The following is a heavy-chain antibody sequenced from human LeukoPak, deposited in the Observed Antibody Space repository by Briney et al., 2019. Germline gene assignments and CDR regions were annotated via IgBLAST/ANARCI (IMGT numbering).Heavy chain of an antibody. Sequence: GGSLRLSCAASGFTFSSYGMHWVRQAPGKGLEGVAVIWYDGSNKYYADSVKGRFTISRDNSKNTLYLQMNSQRAEDTAVYYCARVNSGSYSDYWGQGTLVTVYS. D-gene: IGHD1-26*01. CDR2: IWYDGSNK. CDR3: ARVNSGSYSDY. CDR1: GFTFSSYG. V-gene: IGHV3-33*01. J-gene: IGHJ4*02.